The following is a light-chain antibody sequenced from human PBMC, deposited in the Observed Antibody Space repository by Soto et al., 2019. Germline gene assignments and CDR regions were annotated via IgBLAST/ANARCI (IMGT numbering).Light chain of an antibody. CDR1: QSISSW. J-gene: IGKJ1*01. CDR2: DAS. V-gene: IGKV1-5*01. CDR3: QQYNSYPWT. Sequence: DIPMNLSPSTLSASVGDRDTITCRASQSISSWLAWYQQKPGKAPKLLIYDASSLESGVPSRFSGSGSGTEFTLTISSLQPDDFATYYCQQYNSYPWTFGQGTKVDIK.